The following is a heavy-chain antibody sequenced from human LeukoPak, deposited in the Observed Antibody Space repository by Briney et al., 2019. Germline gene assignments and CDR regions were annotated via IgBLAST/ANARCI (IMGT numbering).Heavy chain of an antibody. CDR2: IPADGTTT. V-gene: IGHV3-74*03. D-gene: IGHD1-7*01. J-gene: IGHJ4*02. CDR1: GFILSDYV. Sequence: GGSLRLSCAASGFILSDYVMYWVRQAPGKGLVWVSRIPADGTTTMYADSVKGRFTISRDNAKNTLYLQMNSLRAEDTAAYYCARGNYGFDYWGQGTLVIVSS. CDR3: ARGNYGFDY.